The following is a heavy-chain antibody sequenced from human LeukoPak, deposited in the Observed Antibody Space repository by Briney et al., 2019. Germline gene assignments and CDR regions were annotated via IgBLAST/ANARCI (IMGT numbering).Heavy chain of an antibody. Sequence: GGSLRLSCAASGFTFSDYYMSWIRQAPGKGLEWVSYISSSGSTIYYADSVKGRFTISRDNAKNSLYLQMKSLRAEDTALYYCARVSLGESKYGSGIFLTWGQGTLVTVSS. CDR2: ISSSGSTI. V-gene: IGHV3-11*01. J-gene: IGHJ5*02. CDR3: ARVSLGESKYGSGIFLT. CDR1: GFTFSDYY. D-gene: IGHD3-10*01.